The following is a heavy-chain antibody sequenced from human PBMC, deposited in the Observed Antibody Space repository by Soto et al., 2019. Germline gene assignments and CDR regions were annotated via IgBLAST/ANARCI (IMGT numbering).Heavy chain of an antibody. V-gene: IGHV1-2*04. CDR1: GYTFTGYY. CDR2: INPNSGGT. J-gene: IGHJ6*02. Sequence: ASVKVSCKASGYTFTGYYMHWVRQAPGLGLEWMGWINPNSGGTNYAQKFQDWVTMTRDTSISTAYMELSRLRSDDTAIYYCARGDLYPDLFRMDVWGQGTTVTVSS. D-gene: IGHD3-10*01. CDR3: ARGDLYPDLFRMDV.